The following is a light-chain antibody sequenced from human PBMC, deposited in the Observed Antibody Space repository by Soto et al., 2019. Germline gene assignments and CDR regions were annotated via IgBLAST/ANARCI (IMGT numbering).Light chain of an antibody. Sequence: EVVLTQSPATLSLSPGEGATLSCRASQSVSSYLAWYQHKPGQAPRLLIYDASKRATGIPAMFSGSGSGTDFTLTISSLEPEDFAVYYCQHRSSWPLTFGGGTKVEI. J-gene: IGKJ4*01. CDR3: QHRSSWPLT. V-gene: IGKV3-11*01. CDR2: DAS. CDR1: QSVSSY.